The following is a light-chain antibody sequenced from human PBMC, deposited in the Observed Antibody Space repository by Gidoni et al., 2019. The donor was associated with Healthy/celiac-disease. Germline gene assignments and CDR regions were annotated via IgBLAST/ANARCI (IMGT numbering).Light chain of an antibody. V-gene: IGKV1-39*01. Sequence: DIQRTQSPASPSASVVDRVTITCRASQSISSYLNWYQQKPGKAPKLLIYAASSLQSGVPSRFSGSGSGTDFTLTISSLQPEDFATYYCQQSDSTPPPTFGPGTKVDIK. J-gene: IGKJ3*01. CDR3: QQSDSTPPPT. CDR1: QSISSY. CDR2: AAS.